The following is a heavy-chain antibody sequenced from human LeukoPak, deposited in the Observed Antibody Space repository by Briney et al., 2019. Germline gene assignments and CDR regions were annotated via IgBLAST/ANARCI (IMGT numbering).Heavy chain of an antibody. CDR2: INPNSGGT. CDR3: ARDRGVEWFGELLDY. V-gene: IGHV1-2*02. Sequence: SVKVXCKASGYTFTGYYMHWVRQAPGQGLEWMGWINPNSGGTNYAQKFQGRVTMTRDTSISTAYMELSRLRSDDTAVYYCARDRGVEWFGELLDYWGQGTLVTVSS. CDR1: GYTFTGYY. J-gene: IGHJ4*02. D-gene: IGHD3-10*01.